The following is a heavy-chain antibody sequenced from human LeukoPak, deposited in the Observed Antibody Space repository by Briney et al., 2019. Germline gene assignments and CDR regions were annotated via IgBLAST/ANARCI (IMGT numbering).Heavy chain of an antibody. J-gene: IGHJ4*02. D-gene: IGHD2-15*01. CDR1: GGSFSGYC. V-gene: IGHV4-34*06. CDR3: GGPSIRYCSDGACSNVGSDS. Sequence: SETLSLTCAVYGGSFSGYCWSWIRQPPGKGLEWIGEINHSGSTNYYTSFRSGVTISVGTPTNQLSLKLGSVTAADRAVYYLGGPSIRYCSDGACSNVGSDSWGQGTLVTVSS. CDR2: INHSGST.